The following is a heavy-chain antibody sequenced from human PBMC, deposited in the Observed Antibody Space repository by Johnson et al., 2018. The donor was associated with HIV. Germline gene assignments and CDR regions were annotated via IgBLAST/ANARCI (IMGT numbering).Heavy chain of an antibody. CDR2: IWYDGSNK. CDR1: GFTFSSYG. J-gene: IGHJ3*02. CDR3: AKDIQAEYLRDGAFDI. V-gene: IGHV3-33*06. D-gene: IGHD2-2*01. Sequence: QEQLVESGGGVVQPGRSLRLSCAASGFTFSSYGMHWVRQAPGKGLEWVAVIWYDGSNKYYADSVKGRFTISRDNSKNTLYLQMNSLRAEDTAVYYCAKDIQAEYLRDGAFDIWCQGTMVTVSS.